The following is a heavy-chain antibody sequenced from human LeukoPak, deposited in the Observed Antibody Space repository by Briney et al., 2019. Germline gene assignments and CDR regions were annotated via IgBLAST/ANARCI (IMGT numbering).Heavy chain of an antibody. J-gene: IGHJ4*02. CDR2: ISWNSGSI. V-gene: IGHV3-9*01. Sequence: PGGSLRLSCAASGFTFDDYAMHWVRQAPGKGLEWVSGISWNSGSIGYADSVKGRFTISRDNSKNTLYLQMNSLRAEDTAVYYCASQYYYDSSGLDYWGQGTLVTVSS. CDR1: GFTFDDYA. D-gene: IGHD3-22*01. CDR3: ASQYYYDSSGLDY.